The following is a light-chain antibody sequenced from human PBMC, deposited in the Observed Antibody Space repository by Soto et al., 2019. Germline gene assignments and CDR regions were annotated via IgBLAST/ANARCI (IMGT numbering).Light chain of an antibody. CDR1: RGHSGYI. Sequence: QPVLTQSSSASASLGSSVKLTCTLSRGHSGYIIAWHQQHPGKAPRYLMKVETSGSYNKGSGVPDRFSCSSSGADRYLIISYLQSEDEADYYCETWDRNTRVYGGGTKVTVL. CDR3: ETWDRNTRV. V-gene: IGLV4-60*03. CDR2: VETSGSY. J-gene: IGLJ3*02.